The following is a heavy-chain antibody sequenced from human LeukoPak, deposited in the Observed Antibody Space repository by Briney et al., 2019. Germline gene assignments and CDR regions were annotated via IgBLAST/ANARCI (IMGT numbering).Heavy chain of an antibody. CDR2: ISSSSSYI. CDR1: GFTFSSYS. V-gene: IGHV3-21*01. CDR3: ARDGSKEGTVLLWFGESSDALDI. D-gene: IGHD3-10*01. J-gene: IGHJ3*02. Sequence: GGSLRLSCAASGFTFSSYSMNWVRQAPGKGLEWVSSISSSSSYIYYADSVKGRFTISRDNAKNSLYLQMNSLRAEDTAVYYCARDGSKEGTVLLWFGESSDALDIWGQGTMVTVSS.